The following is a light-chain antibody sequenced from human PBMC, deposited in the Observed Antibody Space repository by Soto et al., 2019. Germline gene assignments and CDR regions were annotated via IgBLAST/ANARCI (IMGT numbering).Light chain of an antibody. Sequence: EIVLTQSPGTLSLSPGEGATLSCRASQSISNTFLAWYQQMPGQAPRILIYGASRRGTAIPAWVSGGGSGAYFTITISSLEIEDVAVYYCQEYYSPWTFGQGTKVEMK. J-gene: IGKJ1*01. V-gene: IGKV3-20*01. CDR3: QEYYSPWT. CDR1: QSISNTF. CDR2: GAS.